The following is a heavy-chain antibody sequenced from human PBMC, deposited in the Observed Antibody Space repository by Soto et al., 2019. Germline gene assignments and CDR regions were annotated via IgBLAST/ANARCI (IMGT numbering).Heavy chain of an antibody. V-gene: IGHV4-39*01. CDR1: GGSVSSGSHY. D-gene: IGHD3-22*01. CDR2: IYSTVST. J-gene: IGHJ3*02. CDR3: ARLPYYDTPPVTFDI. Sequence: SETLSLTCTVSGGSVSSGSHYWGWIRQPPGKGLEWIGTIYSTVSTHYNPSLKSRVTISVDTSKNQFSLKLNSVTAADTAVYYCARLPYYDTPPVTFDIWGQGAMVTVSS.